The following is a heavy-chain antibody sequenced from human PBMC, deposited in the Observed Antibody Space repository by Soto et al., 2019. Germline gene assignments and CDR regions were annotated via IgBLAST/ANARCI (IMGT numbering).Heavy chain of an antibody. D-gene: IGHD3-10*01. CDR1: GFPFINFA. Sequence: PGGSLRLSCEASGFPFINFAMNWVRQSPGKGLEWVSSISGSGGRTWYADSVRGRFTISRDNSQNTLYLQMNSLRGEETAVYYCAKLGGSGTYFHFDYWGQGALVTVSS. J-gene: IGHJ4*02. CDR3: AKLGGSGTYFHFDY. V-gene: IGHV3-23*01. CDR2: ISGSGGRT.